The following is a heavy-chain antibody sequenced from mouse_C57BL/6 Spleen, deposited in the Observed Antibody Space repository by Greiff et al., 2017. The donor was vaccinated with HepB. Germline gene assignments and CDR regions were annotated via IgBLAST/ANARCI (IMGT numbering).Heavy chain of an antibody. Sequence: VQLQQSGAELAKPGASVKLSCKASGYTFTSYWMHWVKQRPGQGLEWIGYINPSSGYTKYNQKFKDKATLTAAKSSSPAYMQLSSLTYEDSAVYYCARGDTSYYSKGYAMDYWGQGTSVTVSS. CDR1: GYTFTSYW. CDR3: ARGDTSYYSKGYAMDY. CDR2: INPSSGYT. D-gene: IGHD2-5*01. J-gene: IGHJ4*01. V-gene: IGHV1-7*01.